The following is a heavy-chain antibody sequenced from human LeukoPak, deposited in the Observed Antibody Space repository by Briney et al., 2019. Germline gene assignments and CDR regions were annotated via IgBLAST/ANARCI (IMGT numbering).Heavy chain of an antibody. CDR2: IYYSGST. CDR3: ARDYRSTTVTHWSWFDP. D-gene: IGHD4-17*01. V-gene: IGHV4-61*01. J-gene: IGHJ5*02. CDR1: GGSISSSSYY. Sequence: KSSETLSLTCTVSGGSISSSSYYWSWIRQPPGKGLEWIGYIYYSGSTNYNPSLKSRVTISVDTSKNQFSLKLSSVTAADTAVYYCARDYRSTTVTHWSWFDPWGQGTLVTVSS.